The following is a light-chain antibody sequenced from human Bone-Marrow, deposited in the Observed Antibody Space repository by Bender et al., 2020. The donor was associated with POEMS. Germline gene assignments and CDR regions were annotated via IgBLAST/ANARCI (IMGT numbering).Light chain of an antibody. V-gene: IGLV3-25*03. CDR3: QSADTSGDSVV. CDR2: KDT. J-gene: IGLJ3*02. Sequence: SYEVTQPPSMSVSPGQTARITCSGDALPKQHAYWYQQKAGQAPVLVIYKDTERLSGIPERFSGSSSGTTATLTISGVQAEDEADYYCQSADTSGDSVVFGGGTKLTVL. CDR1: ALPKQH.